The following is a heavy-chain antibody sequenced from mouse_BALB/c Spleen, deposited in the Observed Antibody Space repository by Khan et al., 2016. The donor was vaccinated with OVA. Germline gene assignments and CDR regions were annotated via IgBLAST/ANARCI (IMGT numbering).Heavy chain of an antibody. CDR3: ARSGYGSFTY. CDR2: INPSNGGT. D-gene: IGHD2-10*02. CDR1: GYTFTSYY. V-gene: IGHV1S81*02. Sequence: QVQLQQSGAALVKPGASVKLSCKASGYTFTSYYMYWVKQRPGQGLEWIGEINPSNGGTNFNEMFKPKATLTVDKSSSTTYMQLSSLTSEDSAVXYCARSGYGSFTYWGQGTLVTVSA. J-gene: IGHJ3*01.